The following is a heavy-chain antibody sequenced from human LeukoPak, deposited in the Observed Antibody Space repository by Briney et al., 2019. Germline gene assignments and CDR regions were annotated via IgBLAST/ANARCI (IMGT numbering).Heavy chain of an antibody. V-gene: IGHV4-4*07. CDR3: ARGNYDYVWGGIDY. D-gene: IGHD3-16*01. CDR2: VYTSGST. Sequence: SSETLSLTCTVSGGSISSYYWSWIRQPAGKGLEWIGRVYTSGSTNYNPSLKSRVTISVDTSKNQFSLKLTSVTAADTAVYYCARGNYDYVWGGIDYWGQGTLVTVSS. J-gene: IGHJ4*02. CDR1: GGSISSYY.